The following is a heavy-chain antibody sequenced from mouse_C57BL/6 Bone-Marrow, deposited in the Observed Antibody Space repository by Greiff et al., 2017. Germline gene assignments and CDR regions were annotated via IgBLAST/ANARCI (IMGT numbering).Heavy chain of an antibody. D-gene: IGHD2-4*01. V-gene: IGHV5-4*01. J-gene: IGHJ4*01. CDR3: AREIWDYGGRRADY. CDR1: GFTFSSYA. CDR2: ISDGGSYT. Sequence: EVKVVESGGGLVKPGGSLKLSCAASGFTFSSYAMSWVRQTPEKRLEWVATISDGGSYTYYPDNVKGRFTISRDNAKNNLYLQMNHLKSEDTAMYYCAREIWDYGGRRADYWGQGTSVTVSS.